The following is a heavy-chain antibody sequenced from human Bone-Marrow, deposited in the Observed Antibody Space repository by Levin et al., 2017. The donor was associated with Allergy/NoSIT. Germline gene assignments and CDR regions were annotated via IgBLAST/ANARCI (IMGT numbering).Heavy chain of an antibody. CDR1: GFTFSSYS. CDR3: ARVGSSPDFDY. V-gene: IGHV3-21*01. J-gene: IGHJ4*02. CDR2: ISSSSSYI. Sequence: GESLKISCAASGFTFSSYSMNWVRQAPGKGLEWVSSISSSSSYIYYADSVKGRFTISRDNAKNSLYLQMNSLRAEDTAVYYCARVGSSPDFDYWGQGTLVTVSS. D-gene: IGHD6-6*01.